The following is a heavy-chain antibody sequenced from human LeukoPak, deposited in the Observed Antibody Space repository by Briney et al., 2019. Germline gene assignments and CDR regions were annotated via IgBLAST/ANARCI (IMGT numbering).Heavy chain of an antibody. D-gene: IGHD5-18*01. J-gene: IGHJ5*02. V-gene: IGHV3-23*01. CDR3: AKRGYSYGLA. Sequence: GGSLRLSCAASGFTFSTYGMSWVRQAPGKGLEWVSAVSSTGGTTYYADSVKGRFTISRDNSKNTLYLQMNSLRAEDAAVYYCAKRGYSYGLAWGQGTLVTVSS. CDR1: GFTFSTYG. CDR2: VSSTGGTT.